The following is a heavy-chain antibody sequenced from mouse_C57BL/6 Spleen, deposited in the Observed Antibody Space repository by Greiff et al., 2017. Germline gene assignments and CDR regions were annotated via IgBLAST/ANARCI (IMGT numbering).Heavy chain of an antibody. J-gene: IGHJ2*01. V-gene: IGHV3-6*01. CDR3: AREEGLLLFDY. Sequence: EVKLMESGPGLVKPSQSLSLTCSVTGYSITSGYYWNWIRQFPGNKLEWMGYISYDGSNNYNPSLKNRISITRDTSKNQFFLKLNSVTTEDTATYYCAREEGLLLFDYWGQGTTLTVSS. D-gene: IGHD2-3*01. CDR1: GYSITSGYY. CDR2: ISYDGSN.